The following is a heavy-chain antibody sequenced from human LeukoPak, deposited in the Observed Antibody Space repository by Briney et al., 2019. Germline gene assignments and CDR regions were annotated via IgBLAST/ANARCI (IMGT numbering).Heavy chain of an antibody. V-gene: IGHV1-46*01. D-gene: IGHD3-10*01. CDR3: ARDGHRGFREH. CDR1: GYTFTSYY. J-gene: IGHJ1*01. CDR2: INPSGGST. Sequence: GASVKVSCKASGYTFTSYYVHWVRQAPGEGLEWMGIINPSGGSTSYAQKFQGRVTMTRDMSTSTVYMELSSLRSEDTAIYYCARDGHRGFREHWGQGTLVTVSS.